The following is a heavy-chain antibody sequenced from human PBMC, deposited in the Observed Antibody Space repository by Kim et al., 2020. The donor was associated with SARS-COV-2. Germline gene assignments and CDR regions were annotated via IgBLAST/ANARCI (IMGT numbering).Heavy chain of an antibody. Sequence: GGSLRLSCAASGFTFSSYWMSWVRQAPGKGLEWVANIKQDGSEKYYVDSVKGRFTISRDNAKNSLYLQMNSLRAEDTAVYYCAREKYSGYDFNDYWGQGTLVTVSS. J-gene: IGHJ4*02. CDR3: AREKYSGYDFNDY. D-gene: IGHD5-12*01. V-gene: IGHV3-7*03. CDR2: IKQDGSEK. CDR1: GFTFSSYW.